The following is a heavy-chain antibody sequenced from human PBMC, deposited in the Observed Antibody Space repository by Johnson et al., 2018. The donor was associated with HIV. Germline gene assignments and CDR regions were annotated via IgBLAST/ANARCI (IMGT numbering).Heavy chain of an antibody. D-gene: IGHD3-9*01. V-gene: IGHV3-66*03. Sequence: ESGGGLIQPGGSLRLSCAASGFNVSSNYMSWVRQAPGKGLEWASVLYSGGSTYYADSVKGRLTISRDNSKNKLYMQMNSLRAEDTAAYYCARGYILTGYSGAFDMWGQGTMVTASS. CDR2: LYSGGST. J-gene: IGHJ3*02. CDR3: ARGYILTGYSGAFDM. CDR1: GFNVSSNY.